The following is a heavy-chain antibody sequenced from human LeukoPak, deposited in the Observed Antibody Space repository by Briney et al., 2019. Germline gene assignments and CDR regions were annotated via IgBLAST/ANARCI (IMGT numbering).Heavy chain of an antibody. CDR3: ARSPGYSYGYGDY. V-gene: IGHV1-2*02. J-gene: IGHJ4*02. CDR2: INPNSGGT. Sequence: ASVKVSCKASGYTFTGYYMHWVRQAPGQGLEWMGWINPNSGGTNYAQKFQGRVTMTRDTSISTAYMELSRLRSDDTAVYYCARSPGYSYGYGDYWGQGTLVTVSS. D-gene: IGHD5-18*01. CDR1: GYTFTGYY.